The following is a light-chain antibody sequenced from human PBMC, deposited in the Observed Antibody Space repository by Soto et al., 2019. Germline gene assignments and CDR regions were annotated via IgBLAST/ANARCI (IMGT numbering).Light chain of an antibody. CDR3: QQYDNLPGFT. J-gene: IGKJ2*01. V-gene: IGKV1-33*01. Sequence: DIQMTQSPSSLSASVGNRVTITCHASQDISNYLNWYQQKPGKAPKLLIYDASNLETGVPSRFSGSGSGTDSTFTISSLQPEDIATYYCQQYDNLPGFTFGQGTKLEIK. CDR2: DAS. CDR1: QDISNY.